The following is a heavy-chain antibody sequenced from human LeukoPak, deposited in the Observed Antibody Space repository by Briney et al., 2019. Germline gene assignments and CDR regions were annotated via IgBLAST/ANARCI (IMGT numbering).Heavy chain of an antibody. CDR2: INWNGGST. Sequence: GGSLRLSCAASGFTFDDYGMSWVRQAPGKGLEWVSGINWNGGSTGYADSVKGRFTISRDNAKNSLYLQMNSLRAEDTALYHCARGVSDGRIWSGESNFDFWGQGTLVTVSS. CDR1: GFTFDDYG. D-gene: IGHD3-10*01. CDR3: ARGVSDGRIWSGESNFDF. V-gene: IGHV3-20*01. J-gene: IGHJ4*02.